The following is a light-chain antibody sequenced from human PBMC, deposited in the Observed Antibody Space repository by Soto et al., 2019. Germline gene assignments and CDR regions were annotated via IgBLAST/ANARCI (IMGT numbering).Light chain of an antibody. CDR1: QSIDSW. J-gene: IGKJ1*01. Sequence: DIQMTQSPSTLSASVGDRVTITCRASQSIDSWLAWYQQTPGEAPKLLIYDASSLQSGVPSRFSGGGSGTEFTLTISSLQPDDFATYYCQQYETFSGTFGPGTKVEI. CDR2: DAS. V-gene: IGKV1-5*01. CDR3: QQYETFSGT.